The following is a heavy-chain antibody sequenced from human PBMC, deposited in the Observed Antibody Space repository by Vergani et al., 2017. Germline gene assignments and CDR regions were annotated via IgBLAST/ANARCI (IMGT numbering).Heavy chain of an antibody. J-gene: IGHJ4*02. CDR2: INHSGST. Sequence: QVQLQQWGAGLLKPSETLSLTCAVYGGSFSGYYWSWIRQPPWKGLEWIGEINHSGSTNYNPSLKSRVTISVDTSKNQFSLKLSSVTAADTAVYYCARGAQYCSSTSCYTSPFDYWGQGTLVTVSS. CDR1: GGSFSGYY. V-gene: IGHV4-34*01. CDR3: ARGAQYCSSTSCYTSPFDY. D-gene: IGHD2-2*02.